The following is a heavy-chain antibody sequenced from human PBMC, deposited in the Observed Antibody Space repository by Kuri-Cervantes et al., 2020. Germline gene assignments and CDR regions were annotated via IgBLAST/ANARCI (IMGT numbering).Heavy chain of an antibody. D-gene: IGHD3-9*01. V-gene: IGHV4-31*03. CDR2: IYYSGST. Sequence: SETLSLTCTVSGGSISSGGYYWSWIRQHPGKGLEWIGYIYYSGSTYYNPSLKSRVTISVDTSKNQSSLKLSSVTAADTAVYYCARFGDYDILTGFDYWGQGTLVTVSS. CDR1: GGSISSGGYY. CDR3: ARFGDYDILTGFDY. J-gene: IGHJ4*02.